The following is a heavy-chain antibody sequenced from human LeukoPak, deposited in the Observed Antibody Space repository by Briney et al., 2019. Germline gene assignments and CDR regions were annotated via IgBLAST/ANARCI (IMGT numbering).Heavy chain of an antibody. CDR2: IKTKTNGGTA. Sequence: GGSLRLSCAASGFTFSNAWMSWVRRAPGKGLEWVGRIKTKTNGGTADYTPPVKGRFTISRDNSKNTLYLQMGSLRAEDMAVYYCARVGWYYYYMDVWGKGTTVTISS. CDR3: ARVGWYYYYMDV. D-gene: IGHD6-19*01. J-gene: IGHJ6*03. CDR1: GFTFSNAW. V-gene: IGHV3-15*01.